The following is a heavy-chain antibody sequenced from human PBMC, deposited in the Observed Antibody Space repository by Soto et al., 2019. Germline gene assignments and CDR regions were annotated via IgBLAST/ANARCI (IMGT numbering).Heavy chain of an antibody. D-gene: IGHD3-16*01. CDR2: LHYSGSD. CDR1: GASMSDYY. Sequence: SETLSLTCTVSGASMSDYYGSWIRRSPGKGLEHIGYLHYSGSDNYNPSLKSRVTISMDRSRNQFSLRLSSVTAADTAIYYCARSGHSFAGAVWGQGIPVTVSS. V-gene: IGHV4-59*01. J-gene: IGHJ4*02. CDR3: ARSGHSFAGAV.